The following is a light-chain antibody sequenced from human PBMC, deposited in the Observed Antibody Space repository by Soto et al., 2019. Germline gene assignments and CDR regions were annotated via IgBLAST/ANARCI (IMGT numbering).Light chain of an antibody. J-gene: IGLJ2*01. CDR2: GNS. CDR3: QSYDSSLSGYVV. CDR1: SSNIGAGYD. Sequence: QLVLTQPRSVSGAPGQRVTISCTGSSSNIGAGYDVHWYQQLPGTAPKLLIYGNSNRPSGVPDRFSGSKSDTSASLAITGLQAEDEADYYCQSYDSSLSGYVVFGGGTKLTVL. V-gene: IGLV1-40*01.